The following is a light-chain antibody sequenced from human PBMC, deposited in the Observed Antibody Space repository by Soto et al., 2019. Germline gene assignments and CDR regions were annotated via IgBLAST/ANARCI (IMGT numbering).Light chain of an antibody. J-gene: IGKJ2*01. V-gene: IGKV3-20*01. CDR3: HQFGTSPPAFT. CDR1: QSVSTRN. Sequence: EVVLTQSPGTLSLSPGERATLSCRASQSVSTRNLAWYQQKPGQAPRLLMYGASSRATGIPDRFSGSGSGTDFTLTISRLEPEEFAVYYCHQFGTSPPAFTFGQGTKLEIK. CDR2: GAS.